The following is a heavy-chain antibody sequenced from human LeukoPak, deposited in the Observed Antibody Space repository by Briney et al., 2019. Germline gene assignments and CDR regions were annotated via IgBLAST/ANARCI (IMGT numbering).Heavy chain of an antibody. D-gene: IGHD3-3*01. J-gene: IGHJ4*02. CDR1: GGSISSYY. Sequence: PSETLSLTCTVSGGSISSYYWSWIRQPAGKGLEWIGYIYYSGSTNYNPSLKSRVTISVDTSKNQFSLKLSSVTAADTAVYYCAGVGYDFRHDYWGQGTLVTVSS. V-gene: IGHV4-59*01. CDR2: IYYSGST. CDR3: AGVGYDFRHDY.